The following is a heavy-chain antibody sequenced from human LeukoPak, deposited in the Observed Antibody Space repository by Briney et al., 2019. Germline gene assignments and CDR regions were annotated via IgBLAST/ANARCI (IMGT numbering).Heavy chain of an antibody. D-gene: IGHD3-22*01. CDR2: IYTSGST. J-gene: IGHJ4*02. Sequence: PSETLSLTCTVSGGSISSGSYYWTWIRQPAGKGLEWIGRIYTSGSTNYNPSLKSRVTISVDTSKNQFSLKLSSVTAADTAVYYCARDGRWINYYDGSSPVWGQGTLVTVSS. CDR3: ARDGRWINYYDGSSPV. CDR1: GGSISSGSYY. V-gene: IGHV4-61*02.